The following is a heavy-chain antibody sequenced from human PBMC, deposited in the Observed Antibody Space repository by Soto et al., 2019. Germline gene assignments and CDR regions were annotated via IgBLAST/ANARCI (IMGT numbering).Heavy chain of an antibody. Sequence: PGGSLRLSCEATGFTFSSHEMNWIRQTPGKRLECIAKISGSGSTINYADSVKGRFTITRDNVQRTLHLQMDSLRVEDTGVYYCARESVYWGRGTLVTVSS. CDR2: ISGSGSTI. CDR3: ARESVY. J-gene: IGHJ1*01. D-gene: IGHD2-8*01. CDR1: GFTFSSHE. V-gene: IGHV3-48*03.